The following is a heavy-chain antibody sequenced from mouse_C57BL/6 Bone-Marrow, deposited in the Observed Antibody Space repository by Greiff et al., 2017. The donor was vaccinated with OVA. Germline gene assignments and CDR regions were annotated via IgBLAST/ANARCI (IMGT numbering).Heavy chain of an antibody. CDR3: ARCGGYRPY. D-gene: IGHD1-1*02. J-gene: IGHJ2*01. CDR1: GYTFTSSG. Sequence: QVQLKESGAELARPGASVKLSCKASGYTFTSSGISWVKQRTGQGLEWIGEIYPRSGNTYYNEKFKGKATLTADKSSSTAYMGLRSLTSEDSAVYFCARCGGYRPYWGQGTTLTVSS. CDR2: IYPRSGNT. V-gene: IGHV1-81*01.